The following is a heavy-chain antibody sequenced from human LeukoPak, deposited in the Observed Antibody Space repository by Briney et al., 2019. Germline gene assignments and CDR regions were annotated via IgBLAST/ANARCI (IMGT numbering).Heavy chain of an antibody. Sequence: PGGSLRLSCAASGFTFSSYAMHWVRQAPGKGLEWVAVISYDGSNKYYADSVKGRFTISRDNSKNTLYLQMNSLRAEDTAVYYCARERLARDSSGAILDYWGQGTLVTVSS. J-gene: IGHJ4*02. V-gene: IGHV3-30-3*01. D-gene: IGHD3-22*01. CDR2: ISYDGSNK. CDR1: GFTFSSYA. CDR3: ARERLARDSSGAILDY.